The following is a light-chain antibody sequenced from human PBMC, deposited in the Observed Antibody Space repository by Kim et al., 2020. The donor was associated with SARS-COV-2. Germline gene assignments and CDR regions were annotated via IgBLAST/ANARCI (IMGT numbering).Light chain of an antibody. CDR3: QQYASSYT. J-gene: IGKJ2*01. CDR2: GAS. Sequence: SLSPGERATLSCRASQSVSSSYLAWYQQKPGQAPRLLIYGASSRATGIPDRFSGSGSGTDFTLTISRLEPEDFAVYYCQQYASSYTFGQGTKLEI. CDR1: QSVSSSY. V-gene: IGKV3-20*01.